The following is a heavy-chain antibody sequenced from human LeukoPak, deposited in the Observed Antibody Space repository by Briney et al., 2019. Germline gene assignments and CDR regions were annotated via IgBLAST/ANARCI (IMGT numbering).Heavy chain of an antibody. D-gene: IGHD3-9*01. J-gene: IGHJ2*01. CDR1: GGSISSYY. Sequence: ETLSLTCTVSGGSISSYYWSWIRQPAGKGLEWIGRIYTSGSTNYNPSLKSRVTMSVDTSKNQFSLKLNSVTAADTAVYYCARQYIDILTGYHRGELYWYFDLWGRGTLVTVSS. CDR2: IYTSGST. CDR3: ARQYIDILTGYHRGELYWYFDL. V-gene: IGHV4-4*07.